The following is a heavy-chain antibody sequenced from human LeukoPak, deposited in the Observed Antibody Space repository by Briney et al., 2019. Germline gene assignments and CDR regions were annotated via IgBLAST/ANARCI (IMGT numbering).Heavy chain of an antibody. CDR1: GYTFTSYG. V-gene: IGHV1-18*01. CDR2: ISAYNGNT. D-gene: IGHD1-1*01. J-gene: IGHJ3*02. Sequence: ASGKVSCKDSGYTFTSYGISWVRQAPGQGLEWMGWISAYNGNTNNAQKLQGRVTMSTDTSTSTAYMELRSLRSDDTAVYYCARGGYNWNDSDAFDIWGQGTMVTVSS. CDR3: ARGGYNWNDSDAFDI.